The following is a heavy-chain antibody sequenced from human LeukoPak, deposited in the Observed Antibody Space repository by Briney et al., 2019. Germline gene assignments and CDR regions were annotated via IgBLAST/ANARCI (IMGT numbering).Heavy chain of an antibody. CDR3: AKAHDSHFWSGYRD. CDR2: ISWNSGSI. J-gene: IGHJ4*02. V-gene: IGHV3-9*01. D-gene: IGHD3-3*02. Sequence: GRSLRLSCAASGFTFDDYAMHWVRQAPGKGLEWVSGISWNSGSIGYADSVKGRFTISRDNAKNSLYLQMNSLRAEDTALYYCAKAHDSHFWSGYRDWGQGTLVTVSS. CDR1: GFTFDDYA.